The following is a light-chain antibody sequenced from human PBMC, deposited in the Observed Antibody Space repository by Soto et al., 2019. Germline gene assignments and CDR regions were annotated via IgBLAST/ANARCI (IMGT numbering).Light chain of an antibody. J-gene: IGKJ2*01. V-gene: IGKV3-15*01. Sequence: EIVMTQSPPTLSVSPGEGVTLSCRASQSVGSDLAWYQQIPGQAPRLLIYGASTRATGIPARFSGSGSATEFTLTISSLQSEDFAVYYCQQYNNWPPYTFGQGTKLEIK. CDR1: QSVGSD. CDR3: QQYNNWPPYT. CDR2: GAS.